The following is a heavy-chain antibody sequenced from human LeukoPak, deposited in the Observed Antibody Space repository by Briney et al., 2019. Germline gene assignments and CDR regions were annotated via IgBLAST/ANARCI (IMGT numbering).Heavy chain of an antibody. V-gene: IGHV4-59*01. J-gene: IGHJ6*03. CDR1: GGSMSGYY. CDR3: ARAGSSSWPHYYYYMDV. CDR2: IYYRGDT. D-gene: IGHD6-13*01. Sequence: SETLSLTCSVSGGSMSGYYWSWIRQPPGQGLEWIGFIYYRGDTKYNPSLKSRVTILVDTSKNQFSLKLSFVTAADTAVYYCARAGSSSWPHYYYYMDVWGKGTTVTISS.